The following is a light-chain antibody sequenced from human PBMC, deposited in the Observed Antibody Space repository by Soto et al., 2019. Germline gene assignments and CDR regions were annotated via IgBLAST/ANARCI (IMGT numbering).Light chain of an antibody. V-gene: IGKV3-15*01. Sequence: IMMTQSPATLSVSLGERATLSCRAGQTIYSNVAWYQQRPGQAPRLLIYRASTRATGVPARFSGSGSGTEFTLTISSLQSADFAIYYCQQYQNLWTFGQGTKVDIK. CDR3: QQYQNLWT. CDR1: QTIYSN. CDR2: RAS. J-gene: IGKJ1*01.